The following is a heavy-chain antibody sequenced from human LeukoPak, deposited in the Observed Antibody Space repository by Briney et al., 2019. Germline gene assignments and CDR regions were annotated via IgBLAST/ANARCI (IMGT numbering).Heavy chain of an antibody. J-gene: IGHJ3*02. Sequence: ASVKVSCKACGYTFTGYYMHWVRQAPGQGLEWMGRINPNSGGTNYAQKFQGRVTMTRDTTISTAYRELSRLRSDDTAVYYCARGCGGDSSCSDAFDIWGQGTMVTVSS. CDR3: ARGCGGDSSCSDAFDI. D-gene: IGHD2-21*02. V-gene: IGHV1-2*06. CDR1: GYTFTGYY. CDR2: INPNSGGT.